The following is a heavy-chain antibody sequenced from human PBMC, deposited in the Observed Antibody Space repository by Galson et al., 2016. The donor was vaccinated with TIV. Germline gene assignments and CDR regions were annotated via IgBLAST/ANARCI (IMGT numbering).Heavy chain of an antibody. Sequence: LSLTCAVSGGSMSSGDYFWSWLRQPPGKGLEWIGHTSYSGNTYYKSSLKGRLFISLDTSKNQFSLRLNSVTAADTAVYYCARARRVARVGVPATGTAIDYWGQGKLVTVST. D-gene: IGHD2-21*02. CDR3: ARARRVARVGVPATGTAIDY. CDR2: TSYSGNT. J-gene: IGHJ4*02. CDR1: GGSMSSGDYF. V-gene: IGHV4-30-4*01.